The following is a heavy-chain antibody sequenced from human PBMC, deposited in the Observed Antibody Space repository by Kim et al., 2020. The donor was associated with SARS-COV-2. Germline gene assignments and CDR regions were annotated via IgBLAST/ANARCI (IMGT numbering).Heavy chain of an antibody. Sequence: YAAPVKGRITIARDDTKNVAYLQVSSLQTEDTAAYYCATEVPQQGAGELDYWGQGTLVTVSS. J-gene: IGHJ4*02. D-gene: IGHD6-19*01. V-gene: IGHV3-15*01. CDR3: ATEVPQQGAGELDY.